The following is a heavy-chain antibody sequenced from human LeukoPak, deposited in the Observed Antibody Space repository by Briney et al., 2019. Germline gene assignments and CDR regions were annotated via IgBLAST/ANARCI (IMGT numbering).Heavy chain of an antibody. CDR3: ARTYYYGSGSYSEYYFDY. D-gene: IGHD3-10*01. Sequence: ASVTVSRKASGYTFTSYYMHWVRQAPGQGLEWMGIINPSGGSTSYAQKFQGRVTMTRDTSTSTVYMELSSLRSEDTAVYYCARTYYYGSGSYSEYYFDYWGQGTLVTVSS. V-gene: IGHV1-46*01. J-gene: IGHJ4*02. CDR2: INPSGGST. CDR1: GYTFTSYY.